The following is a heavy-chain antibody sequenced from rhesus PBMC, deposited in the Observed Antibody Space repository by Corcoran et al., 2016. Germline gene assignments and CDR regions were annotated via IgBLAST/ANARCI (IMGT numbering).Heavy chain of an antibody. D-gene: IGHD3-16*01. Sequence: QVTLKESGPALVKPTQTLTLTCTFSGFSLTTSGMGVGWIRQPPGKAPEWLALIYWDDDKRYSTSLKSRLTISKDTSKNQVVLTMTNMDPVDTATYYCARDQQDYYSGSYYYFDYWGQGVLVTVSS. CDR2: IYWDDDK. CDR1: GFSLTTSGMG. CDR3: ARDQQDYYSGSYYYFDY. V-gene: IGHV2-174*01. J-gene: IGHJ4*01.